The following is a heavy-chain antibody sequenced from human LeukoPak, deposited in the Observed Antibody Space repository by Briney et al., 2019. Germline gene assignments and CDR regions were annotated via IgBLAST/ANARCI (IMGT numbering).Heavy chain of an antibody. CDR3: ARNRAVAGKEGYDY. CDR2: TYYRSKWYN. V-gene: IGHV6-1*01. CDR1: GDSVSANGAA. Sequence: SQTLSLTCAISGDSVSANGAAWNWIRQSPSRGLEWLGRTYYRSKWYNDCAVSVKSRITINPDTSKNQFSLQLNSVTPEDTAVYYCARNRAVAGKEGYDYWGQGTLVTVSS. J-gene: IGHJ4*02. D-gene: IGHD6-19*01.